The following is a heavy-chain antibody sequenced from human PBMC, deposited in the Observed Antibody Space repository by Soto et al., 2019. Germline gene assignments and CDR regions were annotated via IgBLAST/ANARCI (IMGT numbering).Heavy chain of an antibody. Sequence: EVQLVESGGGLVQFGGSLRLSCAASGFTFSSYWMHWVRKVPGKGLVWVSRIKGDGTNTGYADSVKGRFTISRDNVKNTLYLQMNSLRDEDTAVYYCARGLSRYYGFDYWGQGTLVTVSS. CDR2: IKGDGTNT. CDR3: ARGLSRYYGFDY. CDR1: GFTFSSYW. V-gene: IGHV3-74*01. J-gene: IGHJ4*02. D-gene: IGHD3-10*01.